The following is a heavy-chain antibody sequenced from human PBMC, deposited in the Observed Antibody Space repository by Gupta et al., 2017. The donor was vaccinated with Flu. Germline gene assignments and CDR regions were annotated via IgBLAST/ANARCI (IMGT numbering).Heavy chain of an antibody. CDR1: GFTFSTYE. Sequence: EVQFVDSGGGLVQPGGSLRLSCAVSGFTFSTYEMSWGRVATGSGMEWISYTDTDTSPRNYADAVRGRFTTSSDNANNSVSPHTTGQRGEDTAIYEGVSGATTWSRLDWGQGVRGTVSS. V-gene: IGHV3-48*03. J-gene: IGHJ4*02. CDR3: VSGATTWSRLD. CDR2: TDTDTSPR. D-gene: IGHD2-15*01.